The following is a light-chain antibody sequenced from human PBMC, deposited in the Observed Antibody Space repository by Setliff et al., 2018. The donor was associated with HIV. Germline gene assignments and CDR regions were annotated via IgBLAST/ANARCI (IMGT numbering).Light chain of an antibody. J-gene: IGLJ3*02. CDR1: NNNIGSYV. Sequence: QSVLTQEASVSGTVGQKVTLSCTGNNNNIGSYVVGWYQQISHGARKTVVFGDSPPTGVPDRFSGSKSGTTASLPISGLQPEDEAVYYCSTWDYSRSANVFGGGTKVTVL. V-gene: IGLV1-44*01. CDR2: GDS. CDR3: STWDYSRSANV.